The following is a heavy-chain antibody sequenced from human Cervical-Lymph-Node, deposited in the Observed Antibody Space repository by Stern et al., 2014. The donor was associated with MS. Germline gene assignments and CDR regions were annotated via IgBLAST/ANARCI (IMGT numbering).Heavy chain of an antibody. D-gene: IGHD3-16*01. J-gene: IGHJ6*02. V-gene: IGHV4-59*01. CDR2: IYYSGST. CDR3: AGGGGDYYGMDV. Sequence: VQLVESGPGLVKPSETLSLTCSVSGGSISNYYRNWIRQPPGKGLEWIGYIYYSGSTNCNPSLKSRVTISVDTSKIQFSLNLSSVTAADTAVYYCAGGGGDYYGMDVWGQGTTVTVSS. CDR1: GGSISNYY.